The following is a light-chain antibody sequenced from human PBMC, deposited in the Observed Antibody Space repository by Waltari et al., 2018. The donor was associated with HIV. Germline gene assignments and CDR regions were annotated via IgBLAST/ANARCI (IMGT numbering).Light chain of an antibody. J-gene: IGLJ1*01. CDR1: SSNIGSNY. Sequence: QSVLTQPPSASGTPGQRVTLSGSGSSSNIGSNYVYWYQQIPGTAPKLLIYRNNQRPSGVPDRFSGSKSGTSASLAISGVRSEDEADYYCAAWDDSLLYVFGTGTKVTVL. CDR2: RNN. CDR3: AAWDDSLLYV. V-gene: IGLV1-47*01.